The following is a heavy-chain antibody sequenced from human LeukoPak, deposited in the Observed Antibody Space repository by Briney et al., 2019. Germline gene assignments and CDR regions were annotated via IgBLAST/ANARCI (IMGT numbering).Heavy chain of an antibody. D-gene: IGHD4-11*01. CDR2: IYYSGST. CDR1: GGSISNYY. Sequence: PSETLSLTCTVSGGSISNYYWSWIRQPPGEGLERIGYIYYSGSTNYNPSLKSRVTISIDTSKNQFSLNLTSVTAADTAVYYCARGGLGGITAYSNYLFDYWGQGTLVTVSS. CDR3: ARGGLGGITAYSNYLFDY. V-gene: IGHV4-59*08. J-gene: IGHJ4*02.